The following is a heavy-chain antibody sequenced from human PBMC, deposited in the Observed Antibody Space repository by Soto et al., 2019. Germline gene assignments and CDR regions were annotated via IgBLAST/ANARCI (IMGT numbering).Heavy chain of an antibody. CDR3: AKERAPTTAFDY. CDR1: GFTFSRDG. V-gene: IGHV3-23*01. J-gene: IGHJ4*02. D-gene: IGHD1-1*01. Sequence: PGGSLRLSCAASGFTFSRDGMSWVRHAPGKGLEWVSLITDNGGRTYYADSVKGRFTISRDNTKNTLFLQMNSLRAEDTAVYYCAKERAPTTAFDYWGQGALVTVSS. CDR2: ITDNGGRT.